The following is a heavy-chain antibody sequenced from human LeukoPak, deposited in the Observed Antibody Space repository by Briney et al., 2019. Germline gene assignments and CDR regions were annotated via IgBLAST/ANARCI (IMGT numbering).Heavy chain of an antibody. V-gene: IGHV4-39*01. J-gene: IGHJ4*02. Sequence: SETLSLTCAVSGASISGSGYYWGWIRQPPGKGLEWIGNIYYSGSTYYNASLQSRVTVSIDTSKNQFSLRLNSVTAADTAMYYCAKSGGYGLIDYWGQGTLVTVSS. D-gene: IGHD1-26*01. CDR1: GASISGSGYY. CDR2: IYYSGST. CDR3: AKSGGYGLIDY.